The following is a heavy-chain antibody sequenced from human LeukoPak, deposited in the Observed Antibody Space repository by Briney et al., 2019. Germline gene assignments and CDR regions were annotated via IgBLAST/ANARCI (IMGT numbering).Heavy chain of an antibody. CDR1: GITLSNYG. CDR3: AKDLRGYDRPADY. V-gene: IGHV3-23*01. J-gene: IGHJ4*02. D-gene: IGHD3-22*01. Sequence: GGSLRLSCAVSGITLSNYGMSWVRQAPGKGLEWVAGLSGSGGGTNYADSVKGRFTISRDNAKNTLYLQMSSLRAEDTAFYYCAKDLRGYDRPADYWGQGTLVTVSS. CDR2: LSGSGGGT.